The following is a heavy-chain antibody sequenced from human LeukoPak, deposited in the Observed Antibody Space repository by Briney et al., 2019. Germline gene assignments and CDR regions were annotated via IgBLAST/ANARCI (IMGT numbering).Heavy chain of an antibody. CDR2: ISGSGVTM. J-gene: IGHJ4*02. V-gene: IGHV3-11*04. CDR1: GFTSSDHY. D-gene: IGHD6-19*01. CDR3: AREDIRLDYFDY. Sequence: GGSLRLSCAASGFTSSDHYMDGVRQAPGRGLEWVSYISGSGVTMYYADSVKGRFTISRDDAKNSLYLQMNSLRAEDTAVYYCAREDIRLDYFDYWGQGTLVTVSS.